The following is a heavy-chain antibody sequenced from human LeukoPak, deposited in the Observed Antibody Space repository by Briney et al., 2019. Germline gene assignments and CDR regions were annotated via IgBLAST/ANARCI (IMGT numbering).Heavy chain of an antibody. J-gene: IGHJ4*02. CDR2: INNDGRDT. D-gene: IGHD3-22*01. Sequence: PGGSLRLSCAASGFTFSTYTIHWVRQVPGKGLMWVSRINNDGRDTTYADSVKGRFTTSRDNAKDTLYLQMNSLRAEDTAVYYCARDGGGSSGYYWGLGYWGQGTLVTVSS. V-gene: IGHV3-74*01. CDR1: GFTFSTYT. CDR3: ARDGGGSSGYYWGLGY.